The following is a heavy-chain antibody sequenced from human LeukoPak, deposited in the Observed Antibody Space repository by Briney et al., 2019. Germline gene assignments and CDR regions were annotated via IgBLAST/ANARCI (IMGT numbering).Heavy chain of an antibody. V-gene: IGHV1-8*03. J-gene: IGHJ6*02. CDR3: ARIDGSFGYYYYGMDV. CDR1: GYTFTSYD. D-gene: IGHD5-24*01. CDR2: MNPNSGNT. Sequence: GASVKVSCKASGYTFTSYDINWVRQATGQGLEWMGWMNPNSGNTGYAQKFQGRVTITADKSTSTAYMELSSLRSEDTAVYYCARIDGSFGYYYYGMDVWGQGTTVTVSS.